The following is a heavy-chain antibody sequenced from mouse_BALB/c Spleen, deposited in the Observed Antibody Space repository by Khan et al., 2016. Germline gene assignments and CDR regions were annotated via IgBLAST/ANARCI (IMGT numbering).Heavy chain of an antibody. CDR2: IRNKANGYTT. V-gene: IGHV7-3*02. CDR1: GFTFTDYY. Sequence: EVQLQESGGGLVQPGGSLRLSCATSGFTFTDYYMSWVRQPPGKALEWLGFIRNKANGYTTEYSASVKGRFTISRDNSQSILYLRMNTLRAEDSATYYCAREGTTATSWYFDVWGAGTTVTVSS. D-gene: IGHD1-2*01. J-gene: IGHJ1*01. CDR3: AREGTTATSWYFDV.